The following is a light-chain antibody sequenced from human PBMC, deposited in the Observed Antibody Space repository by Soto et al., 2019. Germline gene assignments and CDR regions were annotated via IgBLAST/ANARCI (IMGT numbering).Light chain of an antibody. CDR1: QSVSSS. Sequence: EIVLTQSPASLSLSPGERATLSCRASQSVSSSLAWYQQRPGQAPRLLIYDASNRATGVPDRFSGIGSGTDFTLTISRMAPEDFAVYYCQQYGSSGTFGQGTKVDIK. CDR3: QQYGSSGT. V-gene: IGKV3-20*01. CDR2: DAS. J-gene: IGKJ1*01.